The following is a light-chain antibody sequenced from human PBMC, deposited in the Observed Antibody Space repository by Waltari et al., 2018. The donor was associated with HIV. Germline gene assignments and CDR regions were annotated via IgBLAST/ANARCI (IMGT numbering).Light chain of an antibody. CDR1: SSNLGLGHA. CDR3: QSYDNSLSAWV. J-gene: IGLJ3*02. CDR2: DNI. Sequence: QSGLTQPPSVSGAPGPRVTISCTGSSSNLGLGHAVHWYQQLPGTAPKLLVYDNINRPSGVPDRFSGSKSGISASLAITGLQAEDEANYYCQSYDNSLSAWVFGGGTKVTVL. V-gene: IGLV1-40*01.